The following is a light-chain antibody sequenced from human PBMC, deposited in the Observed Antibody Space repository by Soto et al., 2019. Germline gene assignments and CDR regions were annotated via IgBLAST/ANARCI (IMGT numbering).Light chain of an antibody. Sequence: DIQMTQSPASLSANVGDRVTITCRPSQTIGKYLNWYQQQPGKAPTLLIYDASYLQTGVPSRFSCSSSGTDFTLSVSDLRPEDFATYYCQQSFSIPFTFGPGTKVEIK. V-gene: IGKV1-39*01. CDR3: QQSFSIPFT. J-gene: IGKJ3*01. CDR1: QTIGKY. CDR2: DAS.